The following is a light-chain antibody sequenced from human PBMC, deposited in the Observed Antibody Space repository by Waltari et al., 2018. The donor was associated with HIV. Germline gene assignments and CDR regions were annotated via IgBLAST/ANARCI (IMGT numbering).Light chain of an antibody. J-gene: IGLJ1*01. CDR2: YGD. Sequence: QSVLTQPPSVSEAPRQRVTISCSGSSSNIGNNAVNWYQQVPGKPPKLLLYYGDLFASGVSDRFSASKSGTSASLAIRGLQSEDEADYYCAAWDDSLNGYVFGSGTKVTVL. V-gene: IGLV1-36*01. CDR3: AAWDDSLNGYV. CDR1: SSNIGNNA.